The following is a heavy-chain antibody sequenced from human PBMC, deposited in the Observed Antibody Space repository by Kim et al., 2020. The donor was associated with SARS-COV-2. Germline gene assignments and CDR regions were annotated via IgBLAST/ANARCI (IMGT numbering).Heavy chain of an antibody. V-gene: IGHV5-51*01. CDR2: IYPGDSDT. Sequence: GESLKISCKGSGYSFTSYWIGWVRQMPGKGLEWMGIIYPGDSDTRYSPSFQGQVTISADKSISTAYLQWSSLKASDTAMYYCARPPRYCSGGSCYSNWYFDLWGRGTLVTVSS. CDR1: GYSFTSYW. D-gene: IGHD2-15*01. J-gene: IGHJ2*01. CDR3: ARPPRYCSGGSCYSNWYFDL.